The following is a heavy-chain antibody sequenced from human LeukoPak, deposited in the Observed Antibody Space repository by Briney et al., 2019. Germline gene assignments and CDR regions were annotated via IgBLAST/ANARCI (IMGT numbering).Heavy chain of an antibody. D-gene: IGHD3-3*01. CDR3: ARDPTEDFWSGFYSYFDF. V-gene: IGHV1-18*01. CDR2: ISTYNGNT. Sequence: ASVKVSCKASGYTLTTYGLSWVRQAPGQGLEWMGWISTYNGNTNYAQKFQGRVTMTTDTSTSTAYMELRSLRSDDTAVYYCARDPTEDFWSGFYSYFDFWGQGTLVTVSS. J-gene: IGHJ4*02. CDR1: GYTLTTYG.